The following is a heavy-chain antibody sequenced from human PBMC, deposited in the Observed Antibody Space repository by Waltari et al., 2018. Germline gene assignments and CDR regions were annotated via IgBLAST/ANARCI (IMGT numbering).Heavy chain of an antibody. D-gene: IGHD5-18*01. V-gene: IGHV3-74*01. CDR1: GFTFSSRW. J-gene: IGHJ4*02. CDR3: VRDDSYGFDY. Sequence: EVQLVESGGGLVQPGGSLRLSCAASGFTFSSRWMHWVRQAPGKGLVWVSQVNRDESSTSYADSVKGRFTISRDNAKNTVYLQMSSLRAEDTAVYYCVRDDSYGFDYWGQGTLVTVSS. CDR2: VNRDESST.